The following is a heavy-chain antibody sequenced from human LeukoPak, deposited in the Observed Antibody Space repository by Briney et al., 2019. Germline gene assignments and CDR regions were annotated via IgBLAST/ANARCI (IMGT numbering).Heavy chain of an antibody. CDR1: GDSISTSSSY. CDR3: ARDFRGGYDFWSGYYTPYYFDY. J-gene: IGHJ4*02. D-gene: IGHD3-3*01. Sequence: SETLSLTCSVSGDSISTSSSYWGWIRQPPGKGLEWIGSIYYSGSTYYNPSLKSRVTISVDTSKNHFSLKLSSVTAADTAVYYCARDFRGGYDFWSGYYTPYYFDYWGQGTLVTVSP. CDR2: IYYSGST. V-gene: IGHV4-39*07.